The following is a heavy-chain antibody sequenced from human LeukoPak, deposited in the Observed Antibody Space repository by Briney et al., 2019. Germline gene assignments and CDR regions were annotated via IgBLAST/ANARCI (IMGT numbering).Heavy chain of an antibody. V-gene: IGHV4-34*01. CDR1: GGSFSGYY. CDR2: INHSGST. Sequence: PSETLSLTCAVYGGSFSGYYWSWIRQPPGKGLEWNGEINHSGSTNYNPSLKSRVTISVDTSKNQFSLKLSSVTAADTAVYYCAITMIETGDYFDYWGQGTLVTVSS. J-gene: IGHJ4*02. D-gene: IGHD3-22*01. CDR3: AITMIETGDYFDY.